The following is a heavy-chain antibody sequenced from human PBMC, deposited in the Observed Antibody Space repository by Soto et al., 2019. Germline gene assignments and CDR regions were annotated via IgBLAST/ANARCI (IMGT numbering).Heavy chain of an antibody. V-gene: IGHV3-23*01. Sequence: PGGSLRLSCAASGFSFSINAMSWVRQAPGKGLEWVSAIRGSGDSTYYADSVKGRFTISRDNSKNTLYLQMNSLRAEDTAVYYCARDAGIAAAALIGPDYWGQGTLVTVSS. CDR2: IRGSGDST. CDR1: GFSFSINA. CDR3: ARDAGIAAAALIGPDY. D-gene: IGHD6-13*01. J-gene: IGHJ4*02.